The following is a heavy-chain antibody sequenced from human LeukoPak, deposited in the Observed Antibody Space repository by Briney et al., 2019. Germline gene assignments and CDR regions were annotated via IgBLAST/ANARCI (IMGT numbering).Heavy chain of an antibody. CDR3: ARVDYGGNPFGHWFDP. V-gene: IGHV1-18*01. Sequence: GASVKVSCKASGYTFTSYGISWVRQAPGQGREWMGWISAYNGNTNYAQKLQGRVTMTTDTSTSTAYMELRSLRSDDTAVYYCARVDYGGNPFGHWFDPWGQGTLVTVSS. CDR2: ISAYNGNT. D-gene: IGHD4-23*01. J-gene: IGHJ5*02. CDR1: GYTFTSYG.